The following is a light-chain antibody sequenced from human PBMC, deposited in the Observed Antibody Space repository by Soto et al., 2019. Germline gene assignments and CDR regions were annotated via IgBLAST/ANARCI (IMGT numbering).Light chain of an antibody. CDR2: GAS. V-gene: IGKV3-20*01. CDR3: QQYDSSPWT. Sequence: EIVLTQSPGTLSLSPGERATLSCSASQSVSSSFLAWYQQKPGQAPRLLIYGASSRDPGIPDRFSGSGSGTDFTLTISRLEPEDFAVFYCQQYDSSPWTFGQGTKVEIK. J-gene: IGKJ1*01. CDR1: QSVSSSF.